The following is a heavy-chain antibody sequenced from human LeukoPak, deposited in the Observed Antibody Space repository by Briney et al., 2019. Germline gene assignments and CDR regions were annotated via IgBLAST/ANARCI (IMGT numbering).Heavy chain of an antibody. CDR1: GYTFTGYY. V-gene: IGHV1-2*02. CDR3: ARGRYCSGGSCYLGDY. J-gene: IGHJ4*02. Sequence: ASVKVSCKASGYTFTGYYMHWVRQAPGQGLEWMGWINPNSGGTNYAQKFQGRVTMTRDTSISTAYMELSRLRSDDTAVYYCARGRYCSGGSCYLGDYWGQGTLVTVSS. CDR2: INPNSGGT. D-gene: IGHD2-15*01.